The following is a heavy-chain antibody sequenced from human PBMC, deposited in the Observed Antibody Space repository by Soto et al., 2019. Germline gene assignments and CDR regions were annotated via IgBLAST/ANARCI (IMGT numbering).Heavy chain of an antibody. CDR1: GFTFSSYG. J-gene: IGHJ6*02. Sequence: QVQLVESGGGVVQPGRSLRLSCAASGFTFSSYGMHWVRQAPGKGLEWVAVISYDGSNKYYADSVKGRFTISRDNSKNALYLQMNSLRAEDKAVYYCAKAPPGIAVATGYGMDVWGQGTTVTVSS. CDR3: AKAPPGIAVATGYGMDV. V-gene: IGHV3-30*18. CDR2: ISYDGSNK. D-gene: IGHD6-19*01.